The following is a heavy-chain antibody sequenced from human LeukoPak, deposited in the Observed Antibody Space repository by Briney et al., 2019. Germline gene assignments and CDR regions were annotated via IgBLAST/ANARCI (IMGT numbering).Heavy chain of an antibody. CDR2: FDPEDGET. D-gene: IGHD5-24*01. Sequence: ASVKVSCKVSGYTLTELSMHWVRPAPGKGLEWMGGFDPEDGETIYAQKFQGRVTMTEDTSTDTAYMELSSLRSEDTAVYYCATGPRDGWPQGGFDYWGQGTLVTVSS. CDR3: ATGPRDGWPQGGFDY. CDR1: GYTLTELS. J-gene: IGHJ4*02. V-gene: IGHV1-24*01.